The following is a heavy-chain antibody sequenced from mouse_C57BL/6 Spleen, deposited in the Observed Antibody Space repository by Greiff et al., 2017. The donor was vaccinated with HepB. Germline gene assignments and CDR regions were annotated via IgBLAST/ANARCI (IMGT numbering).Heavy chain of an antibody. Sequence: QVQLQQPGAELVKPGASVKLSCKASGYTFTSYWMHWVKQRPGQGLEWIGMIHPNSGSTNYNEKFKSKATLTVDKSSSTAYMQLSSLTSEDSAVYSCASYYSTDYYAMDYGGKGTPVTVSS. CDR1: GYTFTSYW. CDR3: ASYYSTDYYAMDY. J-gene: IGHJ4*01. V-gene: IGHV1-64*01. CDR2: IHPNSGST. D-gene: IGHD2-5*01.